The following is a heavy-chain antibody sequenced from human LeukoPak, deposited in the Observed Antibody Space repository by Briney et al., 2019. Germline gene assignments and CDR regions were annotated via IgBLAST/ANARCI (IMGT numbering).Heavy chain of an antibody. Sequence: PETLSLTCAVYGGSFSGYYWSWIRQPPGKGLEWIGEINHSGSTNYNPSLKSRVTISVDTSKNQFSLKLSSVTAADTAVYYCARGRGIAAAGTGWFDPWGQGTLVTVSS. V-gene: IGHV4-34*01. J-gene: IGHJ5*02. CDR3: ARGRGIAAAGTGWFDP. CDR1: GGSFSGYY. CDR2: INHSGST. D-gene: IGHD6-13*01.